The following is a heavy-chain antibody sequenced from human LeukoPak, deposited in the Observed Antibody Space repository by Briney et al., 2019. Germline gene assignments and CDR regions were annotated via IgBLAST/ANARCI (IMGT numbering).Heavy chain of an antibody. D-gene: IGHD1-1*01. CDR1: GFTFDDYA. Sequence: PGGSLRLSCAASGFTFDDYAMHWVRQAPGKGLEWVSGISWNSGSIGYADSVKGRFTISRDNAKNSLYLQMNSLRAEDMALYYCAKDLMRTIGAFDIWGQGIMVTVSS. V-gene: IGHV3-9*03. J-gene: IGHJ3*02. CDR2: ISWNSGSI. CDR3: AKDLMRTIGAFDI.